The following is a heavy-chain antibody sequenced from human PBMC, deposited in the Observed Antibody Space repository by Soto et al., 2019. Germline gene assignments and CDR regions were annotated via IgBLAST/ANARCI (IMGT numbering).Heavy chain of an antibody. V-gene: IGHV3-30*03. J-gene: IGHJ4*02. CDR3: ARDAYDSSGYYINFDY. Sequence: PGGSLRLSCAASGFSFSTYGMHWVRQAPGKGLEWVAAISHDGSNKYYVDSVKGRFTISRDSSKNTLYLEMNSLRAEDTAVYYCARDAYDSSGYYINFDYWGQGTLVTVSS. CDR1: GFSFSTYG. CDR2: ISHDGSNK. D-gene: IGHD3-22*01.